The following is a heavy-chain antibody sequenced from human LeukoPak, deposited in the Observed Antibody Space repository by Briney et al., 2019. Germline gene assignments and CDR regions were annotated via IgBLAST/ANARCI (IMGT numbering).Heavy chain of an antibody. D-gene: IGHD4-17*01. Sequence: GGSLRLSCAASGFTVSSNYMNWVRQAPGKGLEWVSVIYSGGLTYYADSVQGRFTISRDNYKNTLYLQMNSLRAEDTAVYYCAREAVTRNYFDYWGQGTLVTVSS. V-gene: IGHV3-53*01. CDR2: IYSGGLT. CDR3: AREAVTRNYFDY. CDR1: GFTVSSNY. J-gene: IGHJ4*02.